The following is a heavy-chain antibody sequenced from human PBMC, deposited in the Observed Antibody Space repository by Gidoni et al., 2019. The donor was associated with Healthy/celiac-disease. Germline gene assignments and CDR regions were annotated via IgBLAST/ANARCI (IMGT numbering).Heavy chain of an antibody. V-gene: IGHV4-38-2*01. D-gene: IGHD5-18*01. CDR2: IYHSGGT. CDR3: AGIVDTAVNAFDI. J-gene: IGHJ3*02. CDR1: GYSISCGDY. Sequence: QVQLQESGPGLVKPSETLSLTCAVSGYSISCGDYWGWIRQPPGTGLGWIGSIYHSGGTYYDPSLKSRVTISVKTSKNQFSLKLSSVTAADTAVYYCAGIVDTAVNAFDIWGQGTMVTVSS.